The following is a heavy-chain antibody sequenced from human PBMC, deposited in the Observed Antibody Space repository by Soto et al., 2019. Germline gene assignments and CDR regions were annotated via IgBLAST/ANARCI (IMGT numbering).Heavy chain of an antibody. CDR2: IYYTGNT. Sequence: SETLSLTCTVSGGSISGYYWSWIRQPPGKGLEWIGYIYYTGNTIYNPSLNSRVTMSVDTSKNQFSLHLNYVTAADTAVYYCATGGASSKWLDPWGQGTMVTV. V-gene: IGHV4-59*01. D-gene: IGHD5-12*01. CDR1: GGSISGYY. J-gene: IGHJ5*02. CDR3: ATGGASSKWLDP.